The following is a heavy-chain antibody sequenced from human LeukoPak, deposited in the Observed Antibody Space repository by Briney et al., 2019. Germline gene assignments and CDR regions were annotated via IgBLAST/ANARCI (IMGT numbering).Heavy chain of an antibody. V-gene: IGHV3-23*01. CDR3: AKGLTYYGSGSFDY. D-gene: IGHD3-10*01. CDR2: ILGGAGST. CDR1: GFSFRSDG. Sequence: GGTLRLSCAASGFSFRSDGMSWVRQAPGKGLEWVSGILGGAGSTYYADSVKGRFTISRDNSKNTLYLQMNSLRAEDTAVYYCAKGLTYYGSGSFDYWGQGTLVTVSS. J-gene: IGHJ4*02.